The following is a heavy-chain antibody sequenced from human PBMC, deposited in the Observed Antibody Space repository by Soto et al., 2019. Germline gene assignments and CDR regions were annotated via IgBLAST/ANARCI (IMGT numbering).Heavy chain of an antibody. V-gene: IGHV3-15*01. Sequence: PGGSLRLSCTASGFTFSDAWVTWVRQAPGKGLEWVGRITTKTDGGTTDCAAPVKGRFTISRDDSKDTLYLQMNNLKTEDTAVYYCTAATGYCSSTSCSGPWGQGTLVTVSS. CDR2: ITTKTDGGTT. D-gene: IGHD2-2*01. CDR3: TAATGYCSSTSCSGP. J-gene: IGHJ5*02. CDR1: GFTFSDAW.